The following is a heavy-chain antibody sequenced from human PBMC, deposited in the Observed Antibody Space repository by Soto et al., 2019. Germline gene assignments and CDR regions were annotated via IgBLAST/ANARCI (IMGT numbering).Heavy chain of an antibody. J-gene: IGHJ6*02. D-gene: IGHD1-1*01. CDR2: IWYDGSKE. CDR1: GLPFNRNG. Sequence: GGSLRLSCAASGLPFNRNGMHWVRQAPGKGLEWVAVIWYDGSKEYYSDSVKGRFTISRDNSKNMLYLQMNSVRVEDTAVYFCARDRSDGNYFYYGMDVWGQGTTVTVSS. V-gene: IGHV3-33*01. CDR3: ARDRSDGNYFYYGMDV.